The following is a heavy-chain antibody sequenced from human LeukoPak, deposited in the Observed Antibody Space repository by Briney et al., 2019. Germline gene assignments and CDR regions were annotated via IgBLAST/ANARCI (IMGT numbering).Heavy chain of an antibody. Sequence: TSETLSLTCTVSGGSISGINWWTWVRQPPGKGLEWIGQIYHSGTTNYSPSLKSRVTISVDKSKNQFSLNLNSVTAADTAVYYCARDPGGGYKDDALDIWGQGTMVTVSS. CDR3: ARDPGGGYKDDALDI. J-gene: IGHJ3*02. CDR2: IYHSGTT. D-gene: IGHD3-16*01. V-gene: IGHV4-4*02. CDR1: GGSISGINW.